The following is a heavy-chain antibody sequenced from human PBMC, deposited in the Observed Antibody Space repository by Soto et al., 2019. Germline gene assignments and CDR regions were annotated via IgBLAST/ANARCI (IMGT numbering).Heavy chain of an antibody. J-gene: IGHJ6*02. CDR3: ASERGGGYYGLPNYNMDV. D-gene: IGHD3-22*01. CDR2: IYHSGST. Sequence: SEPLSLTCAVSGYSISSGYCWGWIRQPPGKGLEWIGSIYHSGSTYYNLSLKSRVTISVDTSKNQFSLKLSSVTAADTAVYYCASERGGGYYGLPNYNMDVWGQGTTVTVSS. CDR1: GYSISSGYC. V-gene: IGHV4-38-2*01.